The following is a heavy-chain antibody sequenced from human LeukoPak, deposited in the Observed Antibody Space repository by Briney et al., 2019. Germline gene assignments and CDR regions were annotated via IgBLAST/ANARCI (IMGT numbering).Heavy chain of an antibody. J-gene: IGHJ4*02. CDR2: IYHSEST. D-gene: IGHD1-26*01. CDR1: GFTFSNYW. CDR3: ARGSYSGSYYFDY. Sequence: GSLRLSCAASGFTFSNYWMSWVRQAPGKGLEWIGYIYHSESTYYNPSLKSRVTISVDRSKNQFSLKLSSMTAADTAVYYCARGSYSGSYYFDYWGQGTLVTVSS. V-gene: IGHV4-4*02.